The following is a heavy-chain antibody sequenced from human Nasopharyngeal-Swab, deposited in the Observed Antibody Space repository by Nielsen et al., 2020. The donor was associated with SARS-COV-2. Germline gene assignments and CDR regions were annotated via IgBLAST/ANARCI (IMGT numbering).Heavy chain of an antibody. J-gene: IGHJ4*02. D-gene: IGHD5-18*01. CDR3: ARDGVGSGYSSDPPFDY. CDR2: ISAYNGNT. CDR1: GYTFTSYG. V-gene: IGHV1-18*01. Sequence: ASVKVSCKASGYTFTSYGISWVRPAPGQGLEWMGWISAYNGNTNYAQKLQGRVTMTTDTSTSTAYMELRSLRSDDTAVYYCARDGVGSGYSSDPPFDYWGQGTLVTVSS.